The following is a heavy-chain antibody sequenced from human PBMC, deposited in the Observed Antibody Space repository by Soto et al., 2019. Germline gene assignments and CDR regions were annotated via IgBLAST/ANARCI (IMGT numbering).Heavy chain of an antibody. Sequence: PGGSLRLSCEASGFMFSMYWMHWVRQVPGKGPVWVSRINEDGVTTTYADSVKGRFTISRDSAENSLYLQMNSLRAEDTAVYYCATEGSCANNICFPDYWGQGTLVTVSS. CDR1: GFMFSMYW. D-gene: IGHD3-16*01. CDR2: INEDGVTT. CDR3: ATEGSCANNICFPDY. J-gene: IGHJ4*01. V-gene: IGHV3-74*03.